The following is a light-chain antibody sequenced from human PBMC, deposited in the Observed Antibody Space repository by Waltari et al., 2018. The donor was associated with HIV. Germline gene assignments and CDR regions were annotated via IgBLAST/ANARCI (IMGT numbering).Light chain of an antibody. J-gene: IGKJ1*01. Sequence: EIVLTQSPGNLSLSPGERATLSCRASQSVGSSFLAWYQQKPGQDPRLLIYGASTRATGIPDRFTGSGSGTDFALTISRLEPEDFAVYFCQQFGNSPSPTWTFGQGTKVEIK. CDR1: QSVGSSF. CDR3: QQFGNSPSPTWT. V-gene: IGKV3-20*01. CDR2: GAS.